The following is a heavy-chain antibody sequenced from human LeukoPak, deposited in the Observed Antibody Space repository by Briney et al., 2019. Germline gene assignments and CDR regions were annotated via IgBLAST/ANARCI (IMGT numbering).Heavy chain of an antibody. CDR1: GYTFSDYY. V-gene: IGHV1-2*02. Sequence: GASVKVSCKASGYTFSDYYIHWVRQVPGQGLEWMGWINPNSGGTNYAQKFQDRVIMTRDTSISTPYMDLSRLRSDDTAVYDCARGRLGLGPHYWGQGTLVTVSS. CDR2: INPNSGGT. CDR3: ARGRLGLGPHY. J-gene: IGHJ4*02.